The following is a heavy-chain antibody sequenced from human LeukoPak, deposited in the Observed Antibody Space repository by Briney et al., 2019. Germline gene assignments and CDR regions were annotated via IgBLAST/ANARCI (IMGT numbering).Heavy chain of an antibody. CDR1: GGSMSGYY. V-gene: IGHV4-59*01. J-gene: IGHJ4*02. D-gene: IGHD1-7*01. CDR3: AKSKSLGLQYFDN. Sequence: PSETLSLTCTVSGGSMSGYYWNWIRQSPEKGLEWIGYIYHTGTINYNPSLKTRVTMSMDTSKNQISLRLSSVTAADTAVYYCAKSKSLGLQYFDNWGQGTLATVSS. CDR2: IYHTGTI.